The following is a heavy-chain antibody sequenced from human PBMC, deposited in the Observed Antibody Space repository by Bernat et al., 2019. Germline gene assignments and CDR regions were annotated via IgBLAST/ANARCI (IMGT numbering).Heavy chain of an antibody. CDR1: GFTFSTYA. CDR3: AEGIGGNGNFYYYVDV. V-gene: IGHV3-23*01. J-gene: IGHJ6*03. CDR2: IGNSGAST. D-gene: IGHD1-14*01. Sequence: EVQLLESGGGLVQPGGSLRLSCAASGFTFSTYAMSWVRQAPGKGLDWVSGIGNSGASTYYADSVKGRFTISRDNSKNTLHLKMNSLRAEDMAVYYGAEGIGGNGNFYYYVDVLCKGTTVSVS.